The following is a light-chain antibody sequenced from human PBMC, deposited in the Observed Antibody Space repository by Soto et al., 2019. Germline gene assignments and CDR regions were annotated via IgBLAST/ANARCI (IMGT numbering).Light chain of an antibody. CDR1: QSVGSN. J-gene: IGKJ5*01. CDR2: AAS. Sequence: MVMTQSPDTLSVSPGERATLSCRASQSVGSNLAWYQQKPGQAPRLLIYAASTRATGIPARFSGSGSGTEFTLTISSLQSEDFAVYYCQQYNNWSFGQGTRLEIK. CDR3: QQYNNWS. V-gene: IGKV3-15*01.